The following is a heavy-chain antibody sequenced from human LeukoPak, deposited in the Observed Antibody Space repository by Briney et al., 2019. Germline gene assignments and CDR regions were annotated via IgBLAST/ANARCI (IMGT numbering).Heavy chain of an antibody. CDR1: GDSIKNYY. CDR3: ARAGYCSSTSCQWVPLV. Sequence: PSETLSLTCTVSGDSIKNYYWIWIRQSPGKGLERSGDIYYSGSTYYNPSLKSRVTTSVDTSKNQFSLKLNSVTAADTAVYYCARAGYCSSTSCQWVPLVWGQGTTVTVSS. J-gene: IGHJ6*02. V-gene: IGHV4-59*01. D-gene: IGHD2-2*03. CDR2: IYYSGST.